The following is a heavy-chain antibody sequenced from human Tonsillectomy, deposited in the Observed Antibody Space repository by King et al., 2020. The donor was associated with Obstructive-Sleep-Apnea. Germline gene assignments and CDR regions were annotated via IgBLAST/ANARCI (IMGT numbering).Heavy chain of an antibody. CDR3: AKEGGSYGPSSGGYHYYGMDV. Sequence: QLVQSGGGVVQPGRSLRLSCAASGFTFNNCGMHWVRQAPGKGLEWVAFIRYDGSNKYYADSVKGRFTISRDNSKSMLYLQMNSLRAEDTAVYYCAKEGGSYGPSSGGYHYYGMDVWGQGTTVTVSS. J-gene: IGHJ6*02. CDR2: IRYDGSNK. D-gene: IGHD1-26*01. V-gene: IGHV3-30*02. CDR1: GFTFNNCG.